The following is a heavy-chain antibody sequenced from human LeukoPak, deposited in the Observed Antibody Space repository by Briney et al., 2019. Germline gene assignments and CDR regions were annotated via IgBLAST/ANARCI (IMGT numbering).Heavy chain of an antibody. CDR2: IKQDGSEK. Sequence: GGSLRLSCAASGFTFSSYWMSWVRQAPGKGLEWVANIKQDGSEKYYVDSVKGRFTISRDNAKNSLYLQMNSLRAEDTAVFYCAKGFYNDAIFDYWGQGTLVTVSS. D-gene: IGHD1-1*01. V-gene: IGHV3-7*01. J-gene: IGHJ4*02. CDR1: GFTFSSYW. CDR3: AKGFYNDAIFDY.